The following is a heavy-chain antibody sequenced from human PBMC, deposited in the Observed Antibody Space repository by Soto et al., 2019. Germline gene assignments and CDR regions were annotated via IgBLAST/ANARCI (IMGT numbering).Heavy chain of an antibody. CDR3: ARAPITMIVVGGDVDP. CDR1: GYTFTSYD. CDR2: MNPNSGNT. D-gene: IGHD3-22*01. Sequence: QVQLVQSGAEVKKPGASVKVSCKASGYTFTSYDINWVRQATGQGLEWMGWMNPNSGNTGYAQKFQGRVTMTRNTSISTAYMELSSLRSEDTAVYYCARAPITMIVVGGDVDPWGQGTLVTVSS. V-gene: IGHV1-8*01. J-gene: IGHJ5*02.